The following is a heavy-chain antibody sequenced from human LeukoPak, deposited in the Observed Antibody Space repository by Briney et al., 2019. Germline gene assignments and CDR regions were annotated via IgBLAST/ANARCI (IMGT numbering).Heavy chain of an antibody. CDR3: ARGQVKYGSGSYYSNYYYYMDV. CDR1: GYTFTNYD. D-gene: IGHD3-10*01. V-gene: IGHV1-18*01. J-gene: IGHJ6*03. CDR2: ISTYGDNT. Sequence: ASVKVSCKASGYTFTNYDIIWVRQAPGQGLEWMGWISTYGDNTTYAQKLQGRVTMTTDTSTSTAYMELRSLRSDDTAVYYCARGQVKYGSGSYYSNYYYYMDVWGKGTTVTISS.